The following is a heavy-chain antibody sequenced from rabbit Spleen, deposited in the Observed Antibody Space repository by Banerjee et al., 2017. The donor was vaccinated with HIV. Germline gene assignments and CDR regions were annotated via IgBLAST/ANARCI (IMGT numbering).Heavy chain of an antibody. V-gene: IGHV1S45*01. Sequence: QEQLEESGGGLVKPGGTLTLTCTASGVSFSSSDYMCWVRQAPGKGLEWIACSGAGSGTTDYASWAKGRFTIAKTSSTTVTLQMTSLTAADTATYFCAKTSGVNDGWYSLWGPGTLVTVS. CDR2: SGAGSGTT. CDR1: GVSFSSSDY. J-gene: IGHJ4*01. CDR3: AKTSGVNDGWYSL. D-gene: IGHD4-1*01.